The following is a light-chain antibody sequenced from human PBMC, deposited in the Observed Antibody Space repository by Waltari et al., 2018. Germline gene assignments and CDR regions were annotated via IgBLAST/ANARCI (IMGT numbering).Light chain of an antibody. Sequence: QSALTQPASVSGSPGQSITISCTGTSSDVGSYNLVSWYQQYPGKAPKLMIYEVNQRPSGVSHRFSGSKSGNTASLTSSGLQAEDEADYYCCSYAGGSTPWVFGGGTKLTVL. CDR1: SSDVGSYNL. CDR2: EVN. CDR3: CSYAGGSTPWV. J-gene: IGLJ3*02. V-gene: IGLV2-23*02.